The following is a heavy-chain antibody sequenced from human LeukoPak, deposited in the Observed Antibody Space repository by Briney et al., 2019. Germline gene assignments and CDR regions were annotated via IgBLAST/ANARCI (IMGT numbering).Heavy chain of an antibody. CDR2: INTNTGNP. V-gene: IGHV7-4-1*02. Sequence: GASVKVSCKASGYTFTSYAMNWVRQAPGQGPEWMGWINTNTGNPTYARGLSGRFVFSLDTSVNTAYLQISSLKTEDIAVYYCARGTRTGSYSTLFFFDYWGQGTLVSVSS. CDR3: ARGTRTGSYSTLFFFDY. CDR1: GYTFTSYA. D-gene: IGHD1-26*01. J-gene: IGHJ4*02.